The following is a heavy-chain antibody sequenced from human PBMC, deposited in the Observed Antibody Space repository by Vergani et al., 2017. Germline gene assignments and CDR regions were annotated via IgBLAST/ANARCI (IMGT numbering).Heavy chain of an antibody. CDR1: GYTFSNYY. J-gene: IGHJ4*02. D-gene: IGHD3-9*01. Sequence: QVQVVQSGAEVKKSGASVKVSCKTSGYTFSNYYMHWVRQAPGQGLEWMGIINPSGGHTNYAQKFQGRATMTRDTSTSTVYMELSSLRSEDTAIYYCARVDYGILTGSRYWGQGTLVTVSA. CDR2: INPSGGHT. CDR3: ARVDYGILTGSRY. V-gene: IGHV1-46*03.